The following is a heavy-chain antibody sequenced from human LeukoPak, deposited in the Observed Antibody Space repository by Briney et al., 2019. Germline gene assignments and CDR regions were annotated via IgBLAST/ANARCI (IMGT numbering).Heavy chain of an antibody. CDR2: ISYDGSNK. J-gene: IGHJ4*02. CDR3: ARCVDIVIQYSFDY. Sequence: PGGSLRLSCAASGFTFSSYGMHWVRQAPGKGLEWVAVISYDGSNKYYADSVKGRFTISRDNSKNTLYLQMNSLRAEDTAVYYCARCVDIVIQYSFDYWGQGTLVTVSS. D-gene: IGHD2/OR15-2a*01. V-gene: IGHV3-30*19. CDR1: GFTFSSYG.